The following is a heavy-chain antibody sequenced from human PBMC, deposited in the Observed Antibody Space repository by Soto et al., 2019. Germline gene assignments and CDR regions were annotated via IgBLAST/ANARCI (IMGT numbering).Heavy chain of an antibody. Sequence: GGSLRLSCAASGFTFSSYSMNWVRQAPGKGLEWVSSISSSSSYIYYADSVKGRFTISRDNAKNSLYLQMNSLRAEDTAVYYCARDSPTEKYYDFWSGYYLDAFDIWGQGTMVTVSS. CDR2: ISSSSSYI. CDR3: ARDSPTEKYYDFWSGYYLDAFDI. CDR1: GFTFSSYS. J-gene: IGHJ3*02. D-gene: IGHD3-3*01. V-gene: IGHV3-21*01.